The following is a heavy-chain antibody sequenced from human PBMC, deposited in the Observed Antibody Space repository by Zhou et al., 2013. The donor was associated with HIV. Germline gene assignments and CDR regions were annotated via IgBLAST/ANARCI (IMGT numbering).Heavy chain of an antibody. J-gene: IGHJ2*01. CDR1: GYTFTGYY. D-gene: IGHD2-2*02. V-gene: IGHV1-2*02. Sequence: VQLVQSGAEVKKPGASVKASCKASGYTFTGYYMHWVRQAPGQGLEWMGWINPNSGGTNYAQKFQGRVTMTRDTSISTAYMELSRLRSDDTAVYYCARANHCSSTSCYSSWYFDLWGRGTLVTVSS. CDR3: ARANHCSSTSCYSSWYFDL. CDR2: INPNSGGT.